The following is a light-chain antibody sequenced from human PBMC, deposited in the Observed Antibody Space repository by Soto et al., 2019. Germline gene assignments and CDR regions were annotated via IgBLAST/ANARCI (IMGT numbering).Light chain of an antibody. CDR1: SSDIGGYNS. CDR2: DVT. V-gene: IGLV2-8*01. J-gene: IGLJ1*01. CDR3: RSYTDRKNLV. Sequence: QSALTQSHSASGSPGQSVTISCTGTSSDIGGYNSVSWYQQHPGKAPKVMIYDVTKQPSGFPDRFSGSKSGNTASLTVSALQAEDEADYYCRSYTDRKNLVFGTGTKVTVL.